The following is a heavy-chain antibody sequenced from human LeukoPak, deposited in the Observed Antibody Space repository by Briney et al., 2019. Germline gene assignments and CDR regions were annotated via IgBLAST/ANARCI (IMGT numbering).Heavy chain of an antibody. CDR1: GYTFTSYY. J-gene: IGHJ4*02. CDR3: ARDGQQARVVAATQSAYCGGDCYSLPDY. Sequence: GASVKVSCKASGYTFTSYYMHWVRQAPGQGLEWVGLINPSGGSTSYAQKFQGRVTMTRDTSTSTVYMELSSLRSEDTAVYYCARDGQQARVVAATQSAYCGGDCYSLPDYWGQGTLVTVSS. V-gene: IGHV1-46*01. CDR2: INPSGGST. D-gene: IGHD2-21*02.